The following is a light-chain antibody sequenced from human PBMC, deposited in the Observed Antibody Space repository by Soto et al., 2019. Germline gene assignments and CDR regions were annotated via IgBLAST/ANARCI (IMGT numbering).Light chain of an antibody. CDR3: QQYGSSPPFT. CDR1: QSVRSSY. V-gene: IGKV3-20*01. J-gene: IGKJ3*01. Sequence: EIVLTQSPGTLSLSPGERATLSCRASQSVRSSYLAWYQQKPGQAPRLLIYGASSRATGIPDRFSGSGSGTDFTLTISRLEPEDFAMYYCQQYGSSPPFTFGPGTKVDIK. CDR2: GAS.